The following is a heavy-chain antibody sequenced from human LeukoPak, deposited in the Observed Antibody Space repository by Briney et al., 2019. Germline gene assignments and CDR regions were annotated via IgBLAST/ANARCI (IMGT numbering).Heavy chain of an antibody. CDR1: GYTFTSYD. V-gene: IGHV1-8*01. J-gene: IGHJ4*02. CDR2: MNLNSGNT. Sequence: ASVKVSCKASGYTFTSYDINWVRQATGQGLEWMGWMNLNSGNTGYAQKFQGRVTMTRNTSISTAYMELSSLRSEDTAVYYCARGLSSSWYMLRDYWGQGTLVTVSS. CDR3: ARGLSSSWYMLRDY. D-gene: IGHD6-13*01.